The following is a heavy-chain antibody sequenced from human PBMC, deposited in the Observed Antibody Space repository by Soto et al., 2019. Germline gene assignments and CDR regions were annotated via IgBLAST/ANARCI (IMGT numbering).Heavy chain of an antibody. J-gene: IGHJ6*02. V-gene: IGHV3-23*01. Sequence: PGGSLRLSCAASGFTFSTYPMSWVRQAPGKGLEWVSGISGSGISTYYTDSVKGRFTISRDNSKNTVFLQMNSLRDEDTAVYYCVKPPVITASYYYYDMDVWGQGTTVT. CDR1: GFTFSTYP. CDR3: VKPPVITASYYYYDMDV. CDR2: ISGSGIST. D-gene: IGHD4-4*01.